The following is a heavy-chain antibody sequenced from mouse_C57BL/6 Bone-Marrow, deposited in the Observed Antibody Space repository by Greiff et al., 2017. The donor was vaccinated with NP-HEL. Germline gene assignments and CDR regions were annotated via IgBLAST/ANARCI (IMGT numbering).Heavy chain of an antibody. Sequence: ESGPGLVKPSQSLSLTCSVTGYSITSGYYWNWIRQFPGNKLEWMGYISYDGSTNYNPSLKNRISLTRDTSKNQFFLKLNSVTTEDTATYYCARMGTTPWYFDVWGTGTTVTVSS. CDR3: ARMGTTPWYFDV. J-gene: IGHJ1*03. CDR2: ISYDGST. D-gene: IGHD2-1*01. CDR1: GYSITSGYY. V-gene: IGHV3-6*01.